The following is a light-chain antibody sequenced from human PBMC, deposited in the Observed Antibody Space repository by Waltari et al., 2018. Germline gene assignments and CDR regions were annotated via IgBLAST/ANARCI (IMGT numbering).Light chain of an antibody. CDR3: QLWDSRSNHLV. J-gene: IGLJ3*02. V-gene: IGLV3-21*02. CDR1: NIERKS. CDR2: DDS. Sequence: SYVVTQPPSGSVAPGQTATITCEGDNIERKSVHWYQQKAGQAPVFVVHDDSDRPPGIPGRCSGSKSGNTATLTIRGVEAGDEADYYCQLWDSRSNHLVFGGGTKLTVL.